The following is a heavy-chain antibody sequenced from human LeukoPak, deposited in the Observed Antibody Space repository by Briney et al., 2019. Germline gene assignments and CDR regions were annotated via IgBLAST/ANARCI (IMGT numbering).Heavy chain of an antibody. D-gene: IGHD4-23*01. CDR2: IYYSGST. Sequence: SETLSLTCTVSGGSISSYYWSWIRQPPGKGLEWIGYIYYSGSTNYNPSLKSRVTISVDTSKNQFSLKLSSVTAADTAVYYCARADFDYGGFPGAFDIWGQGTMVTVSS. V-gene: IGHV4-59*01. CDR1: GGSISSYY. CDR3: ARADFDYGGFPGAFDI. J-gene: IGHJ3*02.